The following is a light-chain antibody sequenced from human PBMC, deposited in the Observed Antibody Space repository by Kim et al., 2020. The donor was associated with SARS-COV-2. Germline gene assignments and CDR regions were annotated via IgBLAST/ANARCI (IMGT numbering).Light chain of an antibody. V-gene: IGKV1-39*01. CDR3: QQSYKIPYT. Sequence: SASVGDRVASTCRASQSIISYLNWYQQKPGKAPKLLIYAASSLQTGVPSRFSGSGSGTDFTLTIYSLQPEDCATYYCQQSYKIPYTFGQGTKLEI. CDR1: QSIISY. CDR2: AAS. J-gene: IGKJ2*01.